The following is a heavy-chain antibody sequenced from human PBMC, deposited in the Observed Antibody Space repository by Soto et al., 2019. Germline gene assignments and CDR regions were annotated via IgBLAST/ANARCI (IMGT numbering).Heavy chain of an antibody. V-gene: IGHV3-21*01. D-gene: IGHD6-13*01. Sequence: PGGSLRLSCAASGFTFSSYSVNWVRQAPGKGLEWVSSISSSSSYIYYADSVKGRFTISRDNSKNTLYLQMNSLRAEDTAVYYCARYSSSWFGRIDYWGQGTLVTVSS. CDR3: ARYSSSWFGRIDY. CDR2: ISSSSSYI. CDR1: GFTFSSYS. J-gene: IGHJ4*02.